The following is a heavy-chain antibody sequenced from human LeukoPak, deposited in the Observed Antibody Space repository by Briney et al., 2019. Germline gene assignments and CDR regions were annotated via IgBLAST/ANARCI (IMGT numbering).Heavy chain of an antibody. CDR3: ARSGFITMSALDAFDI. CDR2: INPNSGGT. V-gene: IGHV1-2*06. Sequence: GASVKVSCKASGYTFTSYYMHWVRQAPGQGLEWMGRINPNSGGTNYAQKFQGRVTMTRDTSISTAYMELSRLRSDDTAVYYCARSGFITMSALDAFDIWGQGTMVTVSS. D-gene: IGHD3-22*01. CDR1: GYTFTSYY. J-gene: IGHJ3*02.